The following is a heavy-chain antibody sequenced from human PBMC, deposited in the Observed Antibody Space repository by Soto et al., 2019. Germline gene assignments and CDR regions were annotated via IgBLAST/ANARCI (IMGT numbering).Heavy chain of an antibody. CDR2: ISSSSSYI. Sequence: EVQLVESGGGLVKPGGSLRLSCAASGFTSCSYSMNWVRQAPGKGLEWVSSISSSSSYIYYADSVKGRFTISRDNAKNSLYLQMNSLRAEDTAVYYCAVMADYYYYGMDVWGQGTTVTVSS. V-gene: IGHV3-21*01. J-gene: IGHJ6*02. D-gene: IGHD2-21*01. CDR1: GFTSCSYS. CDR3: AVMADYYYYGMDV.